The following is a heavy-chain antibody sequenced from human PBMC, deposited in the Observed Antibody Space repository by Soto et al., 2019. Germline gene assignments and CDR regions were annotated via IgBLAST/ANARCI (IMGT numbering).Heavy chain of an antibody. CDR3: ARLSASSKLRGVVIN. Sequence: QVHLQESGPDLVRPSETLSLTCSFFGGSISSDNWWSWVRQTPGKGLEWIGELYHSGNTNYNPSLKSRVTISVDKSKNQFSLKVTSVTAADTALYYCARLSASSKLRGVVINWGQGTLVTVSS. CDR1: GGSISSDNW. V-gene: IGHV4-4*02. J-gene: IGHJ4*02. CDR2: LYHSGNT. D-gene: IGHD3-10*01.